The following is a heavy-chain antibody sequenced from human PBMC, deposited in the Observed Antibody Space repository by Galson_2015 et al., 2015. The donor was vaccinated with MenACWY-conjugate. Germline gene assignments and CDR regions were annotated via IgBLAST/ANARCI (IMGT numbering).Heavy chain of an antibody. CDR2: ISAYNGNT. J-gene: IGHJ3*02. D-gene: IGHD6-19*01. CDR3: ARDRIPIAVAGILEAFDI. CDR1: GYTFTSYG. V-gene: IGHV1-18*01. Sequence: SVKVSCKASGYTFTSYGISWVRQAPGQGLEWMGWISAYNGNTNYAQKPQGRVTMTTDTSTSTAYMELRSLRSDDTAVYYCARDRIPIAVAGILEAFDIWGQGTMVTVSS.